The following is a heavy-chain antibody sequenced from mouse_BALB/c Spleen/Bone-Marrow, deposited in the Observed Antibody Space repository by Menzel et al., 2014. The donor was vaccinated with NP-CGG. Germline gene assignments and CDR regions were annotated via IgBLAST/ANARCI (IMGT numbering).Heavy chain of an antibody. CDR1: GFTFSSYT. CDR3: ARHVGNPYAMDY. CDR2: ISNGGGST. J-gene: IGHJ4*01. Sequence: EVKLMESGGGLVQPGGSLKLSCAASGFTFSSYTMSWVRQTPEKRLKWVAYISNGGGSTYYPDTVKGRFTISRDNAKNTLYLQMSSLKSEDTAMYYCARHVGNPYAMDYWGQGTSVTVSS. V-gene: IGHV5-12-2*01. D-gene: IGHD3-1*01.